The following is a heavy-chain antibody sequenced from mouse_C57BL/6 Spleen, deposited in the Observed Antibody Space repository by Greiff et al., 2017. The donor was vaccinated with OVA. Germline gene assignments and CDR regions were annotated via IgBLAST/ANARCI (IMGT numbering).Heavy chain of an antibody. Sequence: VKLQESGPELVKPGASVKISCKASGYAFSSSWMNWVKQRPGKGLEWIGRIYPGDGDTNYNGKFKGKATLTADKSSSTAYMQLSSLTSEDSAVYFCARSYYGSSWDYWGQGTTLTVSS. J-gene: IGHJ2*01. CDR1: GYAFSSSW. CDR3: ARSYYGSSWDY. D-gene: IGHD1-1*01. V-gene: IGHV1-82*01. CDR2: IYPGDGDT.